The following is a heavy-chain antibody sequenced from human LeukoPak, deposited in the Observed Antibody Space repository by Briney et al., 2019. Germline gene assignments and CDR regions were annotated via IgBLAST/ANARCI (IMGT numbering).Heavy chain of an antibody. CDR3: AKSGSYFDFDY. CDR2: IDQHGDEK. V-gene: IGHV3-7*01. CDR1: GLTFSGSW. J-gene: IGHJ4*02. D-gene: IGHD1-26*01. Sequence: PGGSLRLSCAASGLTFSGSWMSWVRQTPGKGLEWVANIDQHGDEKYYVDSVKGRFTISRDNAKNSLYLQMNSLIPEDTAVYYCAKSGSYFDFDYWGQGTLVTVSS.